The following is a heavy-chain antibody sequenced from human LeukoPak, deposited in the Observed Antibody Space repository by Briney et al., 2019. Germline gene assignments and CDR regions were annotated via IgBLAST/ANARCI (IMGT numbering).Heavy chain of an antibody. V-gene: IGHV3-7*01. CDR2: IKQDESEK. CDR1: GFTFSNYW. CDR3: ARDGRTGWHFDY. D-gene: IGHD6-19*01. Sequence: GGSLRLPCAASGFTFSNYWMSWVRQAPGKGLEWVANIKQDESEKYFVDSLKGRSTISGDNAKNSLYLQISSLRAEDTAVYYCARDGRTGWHFDYWGQGTLVTVSS. J-gene: IGHJ4*02.